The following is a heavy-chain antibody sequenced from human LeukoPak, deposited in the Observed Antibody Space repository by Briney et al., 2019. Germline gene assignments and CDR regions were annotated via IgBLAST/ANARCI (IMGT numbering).Heavy chain of an antibody. D-gene: IGHD5-12*01. CDR2: ISSSSRYI. V-gene: IGHV3-21*01. J-gene: IGHJ6*02. CDR3: ARDSSGYDSYGMDV. CDR1: GFTFSTYS. Sequence: GGPLRLSCAASGFTFSTYSMNWVRQAPGKGLEWVSSISSSSRYIYYADSVKGRFTISRDNAKRSLYLQMNSLRAEDTAVYYCARDSSGYDSYGMDVWGQGTTVTVSS.